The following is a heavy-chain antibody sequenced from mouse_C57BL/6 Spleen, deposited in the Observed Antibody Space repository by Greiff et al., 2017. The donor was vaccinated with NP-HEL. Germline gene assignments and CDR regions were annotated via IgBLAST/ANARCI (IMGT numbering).Heavy chain of an antibody. Sequence: VQLVESGPELVKPGASVKISCKASGYAFSSSWMNWVKQRPGKGLEWIGRIYPGDGDTNYNGKFKGKATLTADKSSSTAYMQLSSLTSEDSAVYYCARLEDYYGSSLAYWGQGTLVTVSA. CDR3: ARLEDYYGSSLAY. CDR2: IYPGDGDT. J-gene: IGHJ3*01. D-gene: IGHD1-1*01. CDR1: GYAFSSSW. V-gene: IGHV1-82*01.